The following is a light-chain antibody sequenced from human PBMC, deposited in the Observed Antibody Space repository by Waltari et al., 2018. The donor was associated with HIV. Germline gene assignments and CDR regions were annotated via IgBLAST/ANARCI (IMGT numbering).Light chain of an antibody. V-gene: IGLV1-40*01. CDR1: SSHIGAGSD. J-gene: IGLJ3*02. CDR3: QSYDSSLSGFWV. CDR2: GDS. Sequence: QSVLTQPPSVSGAPGPRVTISCTGNSSHIGAGSDVHWSQQLPGIAPKLLLYGDSNRPSGVPDLFSGSKSGTSASLAITGLQAEDEADYYCQSYDSSLSGFWVFGGGTKLTVL.